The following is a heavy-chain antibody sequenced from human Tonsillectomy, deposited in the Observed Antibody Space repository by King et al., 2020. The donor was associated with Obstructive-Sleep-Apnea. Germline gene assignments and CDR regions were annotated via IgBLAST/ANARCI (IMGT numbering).Heavy chain of an antibody. V-gene: IGHV3-30-3*01. Sequence: VQLVESGGGVVQPGRSLRLSCAASGFTFSSYAMHWVRQAPGKGLEGVAVISYDGSNKYYADSVKGRFTISTDNSKNTLFLQMNSLRAEDTAVYYCARERTVTPDYWGQGTLVTVSS. CDR2: ISYDGSNK. D-gene: IGHD4-17*01. J-gene: IGHJ4*02. CDR1: GFTFSSYA. CDR3: ARERTVTPDY.